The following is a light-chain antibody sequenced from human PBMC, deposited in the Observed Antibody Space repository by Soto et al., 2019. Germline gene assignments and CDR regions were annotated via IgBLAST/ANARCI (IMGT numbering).Light chain of an antibody. Sequence: IPMTQSPCTLSASVGDRVTITCRASQSISSWLAWYQQKPGKAPKLLIYDASSLESGVPSRFSGSGSGTEFTLTISSLQPDDFATYYCQQYNSYSRTFGQGTKVDI. CDR2: DAS. J-gene: IGKJ1*01. CDR3: QQYNSYSRT. V-gene: IGKV1-5*01. CDR1: QSISSW.